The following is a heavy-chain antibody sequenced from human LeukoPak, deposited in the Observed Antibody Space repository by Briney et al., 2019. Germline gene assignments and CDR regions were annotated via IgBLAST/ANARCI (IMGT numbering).Heavy chain of an antibody. CDR3: ARCYDSSGYYYGY. Sequence: ASVKVSCKASGYTFTGYYMHWVRQAPGQGLEWMGWINPNSGGTNYAQKFQGRVTMTRDTSISTAYMELSRLRSDDTAVYYCARCYDSSGYYYGYWGQGTLVTVSS. CDR1: GYTFTGYY. D-gene: IGHD3-22*01. V-gene: IGHV1-2*02. CDR2: INPNSGGT. J-gene: IGHJ4*02.